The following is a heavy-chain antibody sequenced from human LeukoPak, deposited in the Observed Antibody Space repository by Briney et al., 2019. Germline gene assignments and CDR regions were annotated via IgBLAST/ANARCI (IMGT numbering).Heavy chain of an antibody. V-gene: IGHV1-24*01. D-gene: IGHD2-15*01. J-gene: IGHJ5*02. CDR2: FDPEDGET. CDR3: ATPPPGVGYCSGGSCSSSNWFDP. Sequence: GASVKVSCKVSGYTLTELSMHWVRQAPGKGLEWMGGFDPEDGETIYAQKFQGRVTMTEDTSTDTAYMELSSLRSVDTAVYYCATPPPGVGYCSGGSCSSSNWFDPWGQGTLVTVSS. CDR1: GYTLTELS.